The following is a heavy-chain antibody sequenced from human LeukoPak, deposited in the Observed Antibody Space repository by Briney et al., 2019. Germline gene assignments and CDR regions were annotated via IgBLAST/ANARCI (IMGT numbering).Heavy chain of an antibody. CDR2: IIPIFGTA. D-gene: IGHD1-26*01. V-gene: IGHV1-69*13. CDR1: GGTFSSYA. J-gene: IGHJ3*02. CDR3: ARNGGSYNYGSDAFDI. Sequence: ASVKVSCKASGGTFSSYAISWVRQAPGQGLEWTGGIIPIFGTANYAQKFQGRVTITADESTSTAYVELSSLRSEDTAVYYCARNGGSYNYGSDAFDIWGQGTMVTVSS.